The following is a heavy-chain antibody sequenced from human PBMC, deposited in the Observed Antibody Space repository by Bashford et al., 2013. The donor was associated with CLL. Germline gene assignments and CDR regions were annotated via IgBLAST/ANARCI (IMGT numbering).Heavy chain of an antibody. CDR2: MNPNSGNT. V-gene: IGHV1-8*01. CDR3: ARRKHKGYCSSTSCPSDY. D-gene: IGHD2-2*01. J-gene: IGHJ4*02. Sequence: ASVKVSCKASGYTFTSYDINWVRQATGQGLEWMGWMNPNSGNTGYAQKFQGRVTMTRNTSISTAYMELSSLRSEDTAVYYCARRKHKGYCSSTSCPSDYWGQGTLVTVSS. CDR1: GYTFTSYD.